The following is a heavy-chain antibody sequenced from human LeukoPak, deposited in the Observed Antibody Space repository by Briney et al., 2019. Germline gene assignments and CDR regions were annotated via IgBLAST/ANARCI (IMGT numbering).Heavy chain of an antibody. D-gene: IGHD6-13*01. J-gene: IGHJ4*02. Sequence: SETLSLTCTVSGYSISSGYYWGWIRQPPGRGLEWIGSIYHSGSTYYNPSLESRVTISVDTSNNQFSLKLSSVTAADTAVYYCARVDSSTWYHFDYWGQGTLVTVSS. CDR1: GYSISSGYY. CDR2: IYHSGST. CDR3: ARVDSSTWYHFDY. V-gene: IGHV4-38-2*02.